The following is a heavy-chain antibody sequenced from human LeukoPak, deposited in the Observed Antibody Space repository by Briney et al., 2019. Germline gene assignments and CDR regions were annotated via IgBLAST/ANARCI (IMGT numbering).Heavy chain of an antibody. V-gene: IGHV1-18*04. Sequence: ASVKVSCKASGYTFSSYGVTWVGRAPGQGLEWVGWISAYNGNTRYAQKLQDRVTMTTDTSTSTAYMELRSLSSDDTAVYYCARDSGIAAAGFYYYGLDVWGHGTTVTVSS. CDR1: GYTFSSYG. CDR2: ISAYNGNT. D-gene: IGHD6-13*01. J-gene: IGHJ6*02. CDR3: ARDSGIAAAGFYYYGLDV.